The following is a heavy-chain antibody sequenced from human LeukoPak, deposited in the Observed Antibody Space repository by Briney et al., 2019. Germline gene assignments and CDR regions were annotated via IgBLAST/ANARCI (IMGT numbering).Heavy chain of an antibody. V-gene: IGHV1-46*01. D-gene: IGHD3-10*01. CDR3: ARGPRITLVRGGQWYFYMDV. CDR2: INPSGGST. J-gene: IGHJ6*03. Sequence: RASVKVSCKASGYTFTSYYMHWVRQAPGQGLEWMGIINPSGGSTSYAQKFQGRVTMTRDTSTSTVYMELSSLRSDDTAVYYCARGPRITLVRGGQWYFYMDVWGKGTTVTVSS. CDR1: GYTFTSYY.